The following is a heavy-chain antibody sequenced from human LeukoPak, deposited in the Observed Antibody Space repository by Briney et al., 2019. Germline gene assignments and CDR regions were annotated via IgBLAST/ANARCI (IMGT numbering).Heavy chain of an antibody. V-gene: IGHV1-2*02. J-gene: IGHJ5*02. D-gene: IGHD3-16*01. CDR2: INPRNGGS. CDR1: GYTFTGYY. CDR3: ARASFWESPINWFAP. Sequence: ASVKVSCKASGYTFTGYYMHWVRQAPGQGLEWVGWINPRNGGSNYAQKFQGRVTMTRDRSISTAYMELSRLTSDDTAVYYCARASFWESPINWFAPWGQGTLVTVSS.